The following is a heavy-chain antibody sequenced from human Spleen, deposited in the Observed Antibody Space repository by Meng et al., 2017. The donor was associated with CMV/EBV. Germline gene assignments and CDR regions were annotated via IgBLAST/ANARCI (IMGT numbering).Heavy chain of an antibody. V-gene: IGHV3-21*01. J-gene: IGHJ4*02. CDR1: GFTFSAYA. D-gene: IGHD6-19*01. CDR3: ARGYIAVAGPPDY. CDR2: ISSSSSYI. Sequence: CAASGFTFSAYAMHWVRQAPGKGLEWVSSISSSSSYIYYADSVKGRFTISRDNAKNSLYLQMNSLRAEDTAVYYCARGYIAVAGPPDYWGQGTLVTSPQ.